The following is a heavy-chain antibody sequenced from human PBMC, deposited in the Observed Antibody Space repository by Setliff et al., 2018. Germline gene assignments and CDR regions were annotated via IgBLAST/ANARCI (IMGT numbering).Heavy chain of an antibody. Sequence: GESLKISCKCSGYRFTTYWIGWVRQMPGKGLEWMGIVFSGDSDTRYSPSFQGKVTMSADKSINTAYLQWSSLKASDTAMYYCARLGAPASHDAFDIWGQGTMVTVSS. D-gene: IGHD6-25*01. CDR1: GYRFTTYW. CDR3: ARLGAPASHDAFDI. CDR2: VFSGDSDT. J-gene: IGHJ3*02. V-gene: IGHV5-51*01.